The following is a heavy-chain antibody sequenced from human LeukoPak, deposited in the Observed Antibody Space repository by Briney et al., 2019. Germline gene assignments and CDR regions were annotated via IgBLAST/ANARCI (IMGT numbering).Heavy chain of an antibody. CDR1: GFTFSSYA. V-gene: IGHV3-23*01. CDR3: AKDREVVVVAATTFDI. J-gene: IGHJ3*02. Sequence: SGGSLRLSCAASGFTFSSYAMSWVRRAPGKGLEWVSAISGSGGSTYYADSVKGRFTISRDNSKNTLYLQMNSLRGEDTAVYYCAKDREVVVVAATTFDIWGQGTMVTVSS. CDR2: ISGSGGST. D-gene: IGHD2-15*01.